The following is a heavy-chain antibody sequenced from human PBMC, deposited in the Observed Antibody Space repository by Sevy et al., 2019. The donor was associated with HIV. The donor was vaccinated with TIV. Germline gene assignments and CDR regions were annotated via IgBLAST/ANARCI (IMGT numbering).Heavy chain of an antibody. D-gene: IGHD1-26*01. CDR1: GGSITSLY. CDR3: AGENAWGRGYS. V-gene: IGHV4-59*08. J-gene: IGHJ4*02. CDR2: IYYNGHI. Sequence: PSETLSLTCTVSGGSITSLYWNWIRQPPGKGLEWIANIYYNGHINYNPSLKSRVTLSLDTSKNQFSLRLSSVTATDTAMYYCAGENAWGRGYSWGQGTLVTVSS.